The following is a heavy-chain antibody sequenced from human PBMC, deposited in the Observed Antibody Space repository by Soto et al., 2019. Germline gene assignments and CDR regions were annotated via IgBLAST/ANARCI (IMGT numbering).Heavy chain of an antibody. V-gene: IGHV3-30*18. J-gene: IGHJ6*02. CDR1: GFTFSSYG. CDR2: ISYDGSNK. CDR3: AKDITWGLSSSWPYYYYYGMDV. D-gene: IGHD6-13*01. Sequence: GGSLRLSCAASGFTFSSYGMHWVRQAPGKGLEWVAVISYDGSNKYYADSVKGRFTISRDNSKNTLYLQMNSLRAEDTAVYYCAKDITWGLSSSWPYYYYYGMDVWGQGTTVTVSS.